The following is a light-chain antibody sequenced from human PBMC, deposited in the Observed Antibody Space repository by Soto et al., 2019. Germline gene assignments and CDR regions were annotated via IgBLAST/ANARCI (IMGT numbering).Light chain of an antibody. CDR3: QQYDTSPSYT. Sequence: EIGLTQSPGTLSLSPGERATLSCRASQSVSSSYLAWYQQKPGQAPRLLIYAASSRATGIPDRFSGSGSGTDFTLTISRLEPEDFAVYYCQQYDTSPSYTFGQGTKLEIK. V-gene: IGKV3-20*01. CDR1: QSVSSSY. CDR2: AAS. J-gene: IGKJ2*01.